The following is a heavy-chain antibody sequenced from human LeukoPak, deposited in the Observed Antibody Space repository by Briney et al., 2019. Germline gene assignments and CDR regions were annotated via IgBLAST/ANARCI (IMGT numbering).Heavy chain of an antibody. CDR2: ISGSGGGT. J-gene: IGHJ4*02. V-gene: IGHV3-23*01. CDR3: AKDTSRYTSGSTNLDY. D-gene: IGHD6-19*01. CDR1: GFTFSSYA. Sequence: GGSLRLSCAASGFTFSSYAMSWVRQAPGKGLEWVSGISGSGGGTDYADSVKGRFTISRDNSKNTLYLQVNSLRAEDTAVYFCAKDTSRYTSGSTNLDYWGQGTLVTVSS.